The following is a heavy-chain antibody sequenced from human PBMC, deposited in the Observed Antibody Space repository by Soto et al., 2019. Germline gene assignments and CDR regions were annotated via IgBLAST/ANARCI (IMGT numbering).Heavy chain of an antibody. CDR3: ARGWKVAGDAFDI. D-gene: IGHD1-1*01. CDR1: GYNFAVYW. V-gene: IGHV5-51*01. CDR2: IYPGDSDT. J-gene: IGHJ3*02. Sequence: GESLKISCKGSGYNFAVYWIGWVRQMPGKGLEWMGMIYPGDSDTRYSPSFQGQVTISVDKSISTAYLQWSSLRASDTAMYYCARGWKVAGDAFDIWGQGTMVTVSS.